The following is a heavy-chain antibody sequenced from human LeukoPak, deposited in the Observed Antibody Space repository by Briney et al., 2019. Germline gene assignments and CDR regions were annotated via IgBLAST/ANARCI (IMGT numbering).Heavy chain of an antibody. J-gene: IGHJ4*02. CDR1: GGSISSGDDY. CDR3: ARAPGQWLVRGYFDY. Sequence: SQTLSLTCTVSGGSISSGDDYWSWIRQPPGKGLEWIGYIYYSGSTYYNPSLKSRVTISVDTSKNQFSLKLSSVTAADTAVYYCARAPGQWLVRGYFDYWGQGTLVTVSS. D-gene: IGHD6-19*01. CDR2: IYYSGST. V-gene: IGHV4-30-4*08.